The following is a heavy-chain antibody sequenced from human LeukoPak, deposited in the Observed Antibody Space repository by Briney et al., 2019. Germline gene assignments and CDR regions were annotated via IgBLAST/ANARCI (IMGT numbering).Heavy chain of an antibody. D-gene: IGHD6-19*01. CDR3: ARDRQWLVRY. Sequence: GGSLRLSCAASGFTVSSNYMSWVRQAPGKGLEWVSSISSSSSYIYYADSVKGRFTISRDNAKNSLYLQMSSLRAEDTAVYYCARDRQWLVRYWGQGTLVTVSS. CDR2: ISSSSSYI. J-gene: IGHJ4*02. CDR1: GFTVSSNY. V-gene: IGHV3-21*01.